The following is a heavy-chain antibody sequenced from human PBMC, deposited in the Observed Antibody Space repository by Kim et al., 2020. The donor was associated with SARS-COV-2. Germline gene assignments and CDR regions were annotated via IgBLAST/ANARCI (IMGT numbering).Heavy chain of an antibody. J-gene: IGHJ4*02. CDR2: IIPILGIA. D-gene: IGHD6-25*01. V-gene: IGHV1-69*04. CDR3: ARDRAGAADYYFDY. CDR1: GGTFSSYT. Sequence: SVKVSCKASGGTFSSYTISWVRQAPGQGLEWMGRIIPILGIANYAQKFQGRVTITADKSTSTAYMELSSLRSEDTAVYYCARDRAGAADYYFDYWGQGTLVTVSS.